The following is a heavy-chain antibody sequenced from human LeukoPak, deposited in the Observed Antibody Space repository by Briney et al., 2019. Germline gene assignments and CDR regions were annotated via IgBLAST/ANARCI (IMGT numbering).Heavy chain of an antibody. CDR3: ARRGLAATASDAFDI. V-gene: IGHV5-51*01. CDR2: IYLGDSDT. D-gene: IGHD2-15*01. Sequence: GESLKISCKGSGYSFNSYWIGWVRQMPGKGLEWMGIIYLGDSDTRYSPSFQGQVTISADKSISTAYLQWSSLKASDSAMYFCARRGLAATASDAFDIWGQGTMVTVSS. CDR1: GYSFNSYW. J-gene: IGHJ3*02.